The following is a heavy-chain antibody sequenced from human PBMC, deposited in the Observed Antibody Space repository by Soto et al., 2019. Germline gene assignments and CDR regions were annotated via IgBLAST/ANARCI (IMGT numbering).Heavy chain of an antibody. CDR2: ISSSSSYI. Sequence: EVQLVESGGGLVKPGGSLRVSSAASGFTFSSYSMNWVRQAQGKGLEWVSSISSSSSYIYYADSVKGRFTISRDNAKNPLYLKMNILRAEDTAVYYCARDREEMATIFDYWGQGTLVTVSS. J-gene: IGHJ4*02. CDR1: GFTFSSYS. V-gene: IGHV3-21*01. CDR3: ARDREEMATIFDY. D-gene: IGHD5-12*01.